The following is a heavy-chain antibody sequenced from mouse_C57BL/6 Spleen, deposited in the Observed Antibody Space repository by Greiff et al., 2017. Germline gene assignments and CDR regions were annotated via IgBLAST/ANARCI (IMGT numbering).Heavy chain of an antibody. CDR3: TTCSSHAMDY. Sequence: EVQLKQSGAELVRPGASVKLSCTASGFNIKDDYMHWVKQRPEQGLEWIGWIDPENGDTAYASKFQGKATITADTSSNTAYLQLSSLTSEDTAVYYCTTCSSHAMDYWGQGTSVTVSS. D-gene: IGHD1-1*01. V-gene: IGHV14-4*01. CDR2: IDPENGDT. J-gene: IGHJ4*01. CDR1: GFNIKDDY.